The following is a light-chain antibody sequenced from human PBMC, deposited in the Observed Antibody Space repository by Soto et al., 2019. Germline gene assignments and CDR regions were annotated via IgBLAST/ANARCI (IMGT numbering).Light chain of an antibody. CDR1: SSDVGGYNY. J-gene: IGLJ2*01. V-gene: IGLV2-8*01. CDR3: AAWDDSLSLV. CDR2: EVS. Sequence: QSALTQPPSASGSPGQSVTISCTGTSSDVGGYNYVSWYQQHPGKAPKLMIYEVSKRPSGVPDRFSGSKSGTSASLAISGLRSEDEADYYCAAWDDSLSLVFGGGTKLTVL.